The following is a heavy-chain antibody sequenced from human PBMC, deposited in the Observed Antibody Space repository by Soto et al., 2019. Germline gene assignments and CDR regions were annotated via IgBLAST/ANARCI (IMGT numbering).Heavy chain of an antibody. CDR3: AKDSWTTVSKFDS. V-gene: IGHV3-9*01. CDR1: GFTFDDYA. CDR2: ISWNSGSI. Sequence: EVQLVESGGGLVQSGTSLRLSCAASGFTFDDYAMHWVRQAPGKGLEWVSGISWNSGSIGYADSVKGRFTISRDNAKNSLYLQRNSLRAEDTALYYCAKDSWTTVSKFDSWGQGTLVTVSS. J-gene: IGHJ4*02. D-gene: IGHD4-17*01.